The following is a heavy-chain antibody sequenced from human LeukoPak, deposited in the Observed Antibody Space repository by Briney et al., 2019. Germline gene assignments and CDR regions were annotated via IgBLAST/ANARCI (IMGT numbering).Heavy chain of an antibody. D-gene: IGHD1-26*01. Sequence: SETLSLTCPVSGGSISSYYWSWIRQPPGKGLERVGYIYYSGSTNYNPSLKSRVTISVDTPKNQFSLKLSSVTAAETAVYYCARSGGRWFDPWGQGTLVTVSS. CDR2: IYYSGST. CDR1: GGSISSYY. V-gene: IGHV4-59*08. CDR3: ARSGGRWFDP. J-gene: IGHJ5*02.